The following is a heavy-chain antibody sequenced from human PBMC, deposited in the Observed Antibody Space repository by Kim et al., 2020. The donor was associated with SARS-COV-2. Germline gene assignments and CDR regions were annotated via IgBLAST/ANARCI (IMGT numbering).Heavy chain of an antibody. CDR3: ASCYDSSWYTFDY. D-gene: IGHD6-13*01. Sequence: YAQKFQGRVTITADESTSTAYMELSSLRSEDTAVYYCASCYDSSWYTFDYWGQGTLVTVSS. V-gene: IGHV1-69*01. J-gene: IGHJ4*02.